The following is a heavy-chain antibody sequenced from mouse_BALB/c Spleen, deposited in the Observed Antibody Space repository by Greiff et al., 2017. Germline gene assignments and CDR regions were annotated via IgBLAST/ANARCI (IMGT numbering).Heavy chain of an antibody. Sequence: EVKLVESGGGLVQPGGSRKLSCAASGFTFSSYGMSWVRQTPDKRLELVATINSNGGSTYYPDSVKGRFTISRDNAKNTLYLQMSSLKSEDTAMYYCARESPYFDYWGQGTTLTVSS. CDR2: INSNGGST. J-gene: IGHJ2*01. V-gene: IGHV5-6-3*01. CDR3: ARESPYFDY. CDR1: GFTFSSYG.